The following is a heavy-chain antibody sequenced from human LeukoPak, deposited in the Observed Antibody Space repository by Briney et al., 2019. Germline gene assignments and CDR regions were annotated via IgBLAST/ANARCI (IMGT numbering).Heavy chain of an antibody. CDR2: IYHSGST. D-gene: IGHD6-13*01. V-gene: IGHV4-4*02. J-gene: IGHJ4*02. CDR3: ARDSSSWTMEYYFDY. CDR1: GGSISSSNW. Sequence: SETLSLTCAVSGGSISSSNWWSWVRQPPGKGLEWIGEIYHSGSTNYNPSLKSRVTISVDKSKNQFSLKLSSVTAADTAVYYCARDSSSWTMEYYFDYWGQGTLVTVSS.